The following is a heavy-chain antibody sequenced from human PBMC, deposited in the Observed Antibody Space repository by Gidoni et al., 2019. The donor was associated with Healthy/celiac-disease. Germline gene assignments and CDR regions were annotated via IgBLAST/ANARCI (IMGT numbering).Heavy chain of an antibody. V-gene: IGHV1-2*02. CDR3: ARELRTVLPRIAARQQYGY. CDR1: GYTFTGYY. D-gene: IGHD6-6*01. Sequence: QVQLVQSGAEVKKPGASVKVSCKASGYTFTGYYMHWVRQAPGQGLEWMGWINPNSGGTNYAQKFQGRVTMTRDTSISTAYMELSRLRSDDTAVYYCARELRTVLPRIAARQQYGYWGQGTLVTVSS. CDR2: INPNSGGT. J-gene: IGHJ4*02.